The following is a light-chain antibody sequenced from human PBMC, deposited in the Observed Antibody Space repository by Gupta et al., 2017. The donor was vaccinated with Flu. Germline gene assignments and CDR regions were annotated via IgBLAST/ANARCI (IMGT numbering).Light chain of an antibody. V-gene: IGKV1-39*01. J-gene: IGKJ1*01. CDR3: QQSFNTPWT. Sequence: DIQMTQSPSSLSASVGDRVTITCRASQSALTYLNWYQQKPERAPKLLIYAASTLESGVPSRFSGSGSGTDFTLTISSLQPEDFATYYCQQSFNTPWTFGQGTKVEIK. CDR1: QSALTY. CDR2: AAS.